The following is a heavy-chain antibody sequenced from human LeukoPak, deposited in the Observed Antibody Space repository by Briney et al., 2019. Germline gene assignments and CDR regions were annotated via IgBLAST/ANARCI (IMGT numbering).Heavy chain of an antibody. D-gene: IGHD3-10*01. V-gene: IGHV4-38-2*02. CDR3: AKDIPHSAVRGVIRSAVAY. CDR2: IYHSGST. J-gene: IGHJ4*02. CDR1: GYSISSGYY. Sequence: SETLSLTCTVSGYSISSGYYWGWIRQPPGKGLEWIGSIYHSGSTYYNPSLKSRVTISVDTSKNQFSLKLSSVTAADTAVYYCAKDIPHSAVRGVIRSAVAYWGQGTLVTVSS.